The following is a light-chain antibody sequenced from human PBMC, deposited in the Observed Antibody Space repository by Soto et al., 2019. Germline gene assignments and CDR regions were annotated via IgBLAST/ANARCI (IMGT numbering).Light chain of an antibody. CDR3: SSYTSSSTLYV. J-gene: IGLJ1*01. CDR1: SSDVGGYNY. Sequence: QSALTQPASVSGSPGQSITISCTGTSSDVGGYNYVSWYQQHPGKAPKLMIYDVSNRPSGVSNRFSGSKSGNTASLTISGLQAEDEADYYCSSYTSSSTLYVVGTGTKATVL. V-gene: IGLV2-14*01. CDR2: DVS.